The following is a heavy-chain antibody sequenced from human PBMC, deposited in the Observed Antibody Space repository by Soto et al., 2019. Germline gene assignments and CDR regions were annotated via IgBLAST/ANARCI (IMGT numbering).Heavy chain of an antibody. V-gene: IGHV1-18*04. CDR2: IDADNGDT. D-gene: IGHD3-16*01. CDR1: GLTFKKTG. Sequence: QIQVLQYGPEVRKPGTSVKVSCKASGLTFKKTGFSWVRQALGQVLEWIGWIDADNGDTKYAQKSRDSVTLTTDTATRPAYVYLRALRSDDKAVYFFVVCPDIQTGGKCLDFWGQGTLVNVPS. CDR3: VVCPDIQTGGKCLDF. J-gene: IGHJ4*01.